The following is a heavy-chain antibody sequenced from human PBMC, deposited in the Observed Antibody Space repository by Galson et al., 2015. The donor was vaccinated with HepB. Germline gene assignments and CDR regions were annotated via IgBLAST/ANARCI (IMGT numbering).Heavy chain of an antibody. CDR3: ARASGWLQLRPRYFDY. V-gene: IGHV4-59*01. D-gene: IGHD5-24*01. CDR2: IYYSGST. CDR1: GGSISSYY. J-gene: IGHJ4*02. Sequence: LSLTCTVSGGSISSYYWSWIRQPPGKGLEWIGYIYYSGSTNYNPSLKSRVAISVDTSKNQFSLKVSSVTAADTAVYYCARASGWLQLRPRYFDYWGQGTLVTVSS.